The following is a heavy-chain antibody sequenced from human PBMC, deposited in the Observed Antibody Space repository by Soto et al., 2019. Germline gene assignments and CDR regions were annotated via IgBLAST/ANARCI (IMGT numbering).Heavy chain of an antibody. CDR1: GFTFSSYG. Sequence: GGSLRLSCAASGFTFSSYGMHWVRQAPGKGLEWVAVIWYDGSNKYYADSVKGRFTISRDNSKNTLYLQMNSLRAEDTAVYYCARDQDIAAAGTSYYGMDVWGQGTTVTVSS. V-gene: IGHV3-33*01. J-gene: IGHJ6*02. CDR2: IWYDGSNK. CDR3: ARDQDIAAAGTSYYGMDV. D-gene: IGHD6-13*01.